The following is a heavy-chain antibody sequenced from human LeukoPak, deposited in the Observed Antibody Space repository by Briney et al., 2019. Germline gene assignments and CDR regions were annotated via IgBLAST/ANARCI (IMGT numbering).Heavy chain of an antibody. D-gene: IGHD6-6*01. V-gene: IGHV3-11*04. CDR1: GCTFSDYY. CDR2: ISSSCSTI. CDR3: ARSSIAARPFYMDV. Sequence: GGSLRLSCAASGCTFSDYYMSWIRQAPGKGLEWVSYISSSCSTIYYSDSVNGLFTISRVHAKNSLYLQMNSLRAEDTAVYYCARSSIAARPFYMDVWGKGTTVTVSS. J-gene: IGHJ6*03.